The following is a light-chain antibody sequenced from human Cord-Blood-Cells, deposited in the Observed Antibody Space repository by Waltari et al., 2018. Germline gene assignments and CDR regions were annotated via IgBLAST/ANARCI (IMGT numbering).Light chain of an antibody. J-gene: IGKJ1*01. CDR1: QSLLHSNGYNY. Sequence: DIVMTQSPLSLPVTPGEPASISCRSSQSLLHSNGYNYLDWYLQKPGQSPQLLIYLGSNRASGVPDRFSGSGSDTDFTLKISRVEAKDVGVYYCMQALQTPRTFGQGTKVEIK. CDR3: MQALQTPRT. V-gene: IGKV2-28*01. CDR2: LGS.